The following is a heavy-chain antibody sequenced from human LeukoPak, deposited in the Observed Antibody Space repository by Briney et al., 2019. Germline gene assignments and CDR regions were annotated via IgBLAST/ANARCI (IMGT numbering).Heavy chain of an antibody. CDR1: GGSFSGYY. J-gene: IGHJ4*02. CDR2: INHSGST. Sequence: SETLSLTCAVYGGSFSGYYWSWIRQPPGKGLEWIGKINHSGSTNYNPSLKSRVTISVDTSKNQFSLKLSSVTAADTAVYYCARGSYDFWSGYYPSEPFDYWGQGTLVTVSS. CDR3: ARGSYDFWSGYYPSEPFDY. V-gene: IGHV4-34*01. D-gene: IGHD3-3*01.